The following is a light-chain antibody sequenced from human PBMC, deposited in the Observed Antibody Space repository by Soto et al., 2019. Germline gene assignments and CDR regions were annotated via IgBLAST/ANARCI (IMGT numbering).Light chain of an antibody. CDR3: SSYTSSSTRV. V-gene: IGLV2-14*01. J-gene: IGLJ1*01. CDR1: SSDVGDYNY. CDR2: DVS. Sequence: QSALTQPASVSGSPGQSITISGTGTSSDVGDYNYVSWYQQHPGKAPKLMIFDVSNRPSGVSNRFSGSKSGNTASLTISGLQAEDEADYYFSSYTSSSTRVFGTGTKLTVL.